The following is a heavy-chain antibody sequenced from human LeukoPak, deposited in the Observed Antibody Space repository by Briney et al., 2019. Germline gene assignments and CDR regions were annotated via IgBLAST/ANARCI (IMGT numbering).Heavy chain of an antibody. CDR2: ISGSGGTT. CDR1: GFTLSSYA. CDR3: AKNPRRDGSPGSD. V-gene: IGHV3-23*01. J-gene: IGHJ4*02. D-gene: IGHD5-24*01. Sequence: GGSLRLSCTASGFTLSSYAMAWVRQAPGKGLEWVSGISGSGGTTNYADSVKGRFTISRDNSKNTLYVQMNSLRAEDTAVYYCAKNPRRDGSPGSDWGQGTLVTVSS.